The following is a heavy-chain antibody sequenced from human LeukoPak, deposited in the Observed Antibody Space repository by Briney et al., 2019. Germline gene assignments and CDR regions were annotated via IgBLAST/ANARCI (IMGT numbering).Heavy chain of an antibody. CDR2: ISAYTGST. J-gene: IGHJ3*02. CDR3: ARTVGATGAFDI. D-gene: IGHD1-26*01. CDR1: GHTFINYG. Sequence: ASVKVSCKASGHTFINYGLTWERQAPGQGFQWMGWISAYTGSTNYAQKFQGRVTMPTDPSTSTAYMELRSLTSNDTVVYYCARTVGATGAFDIWGQGTMVIVSS. V-gene: IGHV1-18*01.